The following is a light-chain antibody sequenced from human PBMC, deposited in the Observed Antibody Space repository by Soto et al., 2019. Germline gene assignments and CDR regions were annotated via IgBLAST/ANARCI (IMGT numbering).Light chain of an antibody. V-gene: IGKV1-27*01. J-gene: IGKJ3*01. Sequence: DIQMTQSPSSLSASVGDRVVITCRASQGFSNYLAWYQHKPGKVPKVLIYAASTLQSGVPSRFSGSASGTDFTLTISSLQPEDVAVYYCQNYNSAPFTFGPGTKVDVK. CDR3: QNYNSAPFT. CDR2: AAS. CDR1: QGFSNY.